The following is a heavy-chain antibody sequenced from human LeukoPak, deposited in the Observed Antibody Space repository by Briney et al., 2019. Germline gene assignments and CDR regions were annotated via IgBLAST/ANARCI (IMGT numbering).Heavy chain of an antibody. Sequence: GGSLRLSCAASGFTFSSCWMSWVRQAPGKGLEWVANIKQDGSEKYYVDSVKGRFTISRDNAKNSLYLQMNSLRAEDTAVYYCGRHDYGDYVWENGFDPWGQGTLVTVSS. CDR3: GRHDYGDYVWENGFDP. CDR2: IKQDGSEK. V-gene: IGHV3-7*01. D-gene: IGHD4-17*01. J-gene: IGHJ5*02. CDR1: GFTFSSCW.